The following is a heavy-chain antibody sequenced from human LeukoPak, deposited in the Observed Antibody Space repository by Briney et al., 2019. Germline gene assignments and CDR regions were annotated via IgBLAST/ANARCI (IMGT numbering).Heavy chain of an antibody. CDR3: ARVFSGTYLNYHHFDY. Sequence: GGSLRLSCAASGFTFSSYSMNWVRQAPGKGLEWVSSISSSSSYIYYADSVKGRFTISRDNAKNSLYLQMNSLGAEDTAVYYCARVFSGTYLNYHHFDYWGQGTLVAVSS. V-gene: IGHV3-21*01. CDR2: ISSSSSYI. J-gene: IGHJ4*02. D-gene: IGHD1-26*01. CDR1: GFTFSSYS.